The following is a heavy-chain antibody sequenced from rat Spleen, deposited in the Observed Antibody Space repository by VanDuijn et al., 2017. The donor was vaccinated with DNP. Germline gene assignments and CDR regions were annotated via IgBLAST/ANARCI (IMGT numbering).Heavy chain of an antibody. CDR1: GFTFSNYD. V-gene: IGHV5-25*01. J-gene: IGHJ3*01. CDR3: ARWSMAFAY. CDR2: INTSGGTT. Sequence: EVQLVESGGGLVQPGRSMKLSCAASGFTFSNYDMAWVRQAPGKGLEWVATINTSGGTTYYADSVKGRFTISRDNAHNTLYLQMNSLGSEDTATYYCARWSMAFAYWGQGTLVTVSS. D-gene: IGHD4-2*01.